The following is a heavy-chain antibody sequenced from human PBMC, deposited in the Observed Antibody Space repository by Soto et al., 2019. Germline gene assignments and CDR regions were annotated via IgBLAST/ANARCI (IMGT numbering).Heavy chain of an antibody. CDR2: IYYSGST. CDR3: ARSYHHYSNFDY. J-gene: IGHJ4*02. D-gene: IGHD4-4*01. CDR1: GGSISSYY. Sequence: QVQLQESGPGLVKPSETLSLTCTVSGGSISSYYWSWIRQSPGKGLEWIGYIYYSGSTNYNPSLKSRVTISVDTSKNQFSLKLSSVTAADTAVYYGARSYHHYSNFDYRGQGALVTVSS. V-gene: IGHV4-59*01.